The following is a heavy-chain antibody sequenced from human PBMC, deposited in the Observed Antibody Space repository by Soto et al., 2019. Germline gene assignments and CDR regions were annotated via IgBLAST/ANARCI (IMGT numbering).Heavy chain of an antibody. V-gene: IGHV2-5*02. Sequence: QITLNESGPTVVRPTETLTLTCRFSGFSLTTSGVGVGWIRQSPGKAPEWLALIYWDDDKRYSASLKSRLTITQDTSKNQVVLTVYYLDPTDTATYYCAHRVLRTVFGLVTTTAIYFDFWGQGTPVAVSS. J-gene: IGHJ4*02. D-gene: IGHD3-3*01. CDR1: GFSLTTSGVG. CDR3: AHRVLRTVFGLVTTTAIYFDF. CDR2: IYWDDDK.